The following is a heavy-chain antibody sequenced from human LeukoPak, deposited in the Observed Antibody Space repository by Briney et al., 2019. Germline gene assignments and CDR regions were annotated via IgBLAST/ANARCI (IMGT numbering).Heavy chain of an antibody. CDR1: GGSISSGSYY. V-gene: IGHV4-61*02. CDR3: AREPGYGDYPFDY. Sequence: SETLSLTCTVSGGSISSGSYYWGWIRQPAGRGLEWIVRIYTSGSTNYNPSLKSRVTISVDTSKNQFSLKLSSVTGADTAVYYCAREPGYGDYPFDYWGQGTLVTVSS. D-gene: IGHD4-17*01. CDR2: IYTSGST. J-gene: IGHJ4*02.